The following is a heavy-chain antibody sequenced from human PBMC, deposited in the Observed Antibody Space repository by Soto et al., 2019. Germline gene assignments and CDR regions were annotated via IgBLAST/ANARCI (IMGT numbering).Heavy chain of an antibody. CDR3: ARTFVGQQLVLGDYYYMDV. Sequence: SETLSLTCTVSGGSISSSSYYWGWIRQPPGKGLEWIGSIYYSGSTYYNPSLKSRVTISVDTSKNQFSLKLSSVTAADTAVYYCARTFVGQQLVLGDYYYMDVWGKGTTVTVSS. D-gene: IGHD6-13*01. CDR2: IYYSGST. V-gene: IGHV4-39*01. J-gene: IGHJ6*03. CDR1: GGSISSSSYY.